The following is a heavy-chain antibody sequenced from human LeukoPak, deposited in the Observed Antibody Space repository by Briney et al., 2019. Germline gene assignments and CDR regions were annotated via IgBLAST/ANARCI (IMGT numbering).Heavy chain of an antibody. CDR1: GFTFDDFA. J-gene: IGHJ4*02. Sequence: GGSLRLSCAASGFTFDDFAMHWVRQAPGKGLEWVSGISWNSGSIDYADSVKGRFTISRDNAKNSLYLQMNSLRAEDTALYYCAEEHSSGGGLPDYWGQGTLVTVSS. CDR2: ISWNSGSI. V-gene: IGHV3-9*01. D-gene: IGHD1-26*01. CDR3: AEEHSSGGGLPDY.